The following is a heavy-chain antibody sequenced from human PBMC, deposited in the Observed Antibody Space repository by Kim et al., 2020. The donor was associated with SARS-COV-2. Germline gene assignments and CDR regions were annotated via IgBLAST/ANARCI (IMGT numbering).Heavy chain of an antibody. D-gene: IGHD3-10*01. Sequence: GGSLRLSCAASGFTFSNAWMSWVRQAPGKGLEWVARIKSKTDGGTTDYAAPVKGRFTITSEDSKNTQKLQMNSLNTEDTAVYYCVVYYYGSGSFKYWGQG. CDR1: GFTFSNAW. J-gene: IGHJ4*02. CDR3: VVYYYGSGSFKY. CDR2: IKSKTDGGTT. V-gene: IGHV3-15*01.